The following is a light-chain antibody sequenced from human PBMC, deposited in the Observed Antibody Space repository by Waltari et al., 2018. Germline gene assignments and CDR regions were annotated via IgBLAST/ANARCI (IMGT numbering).Light chain of an antibody. Sequence: EIVMTQSPATLSVSPGERATLSCRASQSVSSNLAWYQQKPGQAPRLLIYGAATRATGIPARFSGSGSGTEFTLTISSLQSEDFAVYYCQQYNNWPVRGFGQGTKLEIK. CDR3: QQYNNWPVRG. J-gene: IGKJ2*03. CDR2: GAA. CDR1: QSVSSN. V-gene: IGKV3-15*01.